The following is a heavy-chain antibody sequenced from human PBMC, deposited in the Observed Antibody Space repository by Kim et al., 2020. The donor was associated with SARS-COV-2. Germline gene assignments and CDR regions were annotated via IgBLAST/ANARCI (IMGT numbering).Heavy chain of an antibody. V-gene: IGHV3-30*01. Sequence: KGRVTSSRDNSKNTLYLQMNSLRAEDTAVYYCARDRSSSWSLYYYDYGMDVWGQGTTVTVSS. D-gene: IGHD6-13*01. J-gene: IGHJ6*02. CDR3: ARDRSSSWSLYYYDYGMDV.